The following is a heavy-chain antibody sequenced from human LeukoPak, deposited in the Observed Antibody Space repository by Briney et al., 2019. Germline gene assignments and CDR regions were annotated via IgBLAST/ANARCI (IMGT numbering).Heavy chain of an antibody. V-gene: IGHV3-21*04. CDR1: RFTFSSYS. J-gene: IGHJ4*02. D-gene: IGHD3-22*01. Sequence: GGSLRLSCAACRFTFSSYSMNWVRQAPGKGLEWVSSISSSSSYIYYADSVKGRFTISRDNAKNTLYLQMNSLRAEDTAVYYCVKDDYYDNSGYYSSFDYWGQGTLVTVSS. CDR3: VKDDYYDNSGYYSSFDY. CDR2: ISSSSSYI.